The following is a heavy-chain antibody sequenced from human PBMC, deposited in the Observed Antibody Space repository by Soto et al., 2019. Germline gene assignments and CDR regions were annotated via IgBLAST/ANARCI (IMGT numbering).Heavy chain of an antibody. Sequence: SETLSLTCAVYGGSFSGYYWSWIRQPPGKGLEWIGEINHSGSTNYNPSLKSRVTISVDTSKNQFSLKLTSVTAADTAIYYCARSYDSGVDYWGQGTLVTVSS. CDR2: INHSGST. J-gene: IGHJ4*02. CDR1: GGSFSGYY. D-gene: IGHD3-3*01. CDR3: ARSYDSGVDY. V-gene: IGHV4-34*09.